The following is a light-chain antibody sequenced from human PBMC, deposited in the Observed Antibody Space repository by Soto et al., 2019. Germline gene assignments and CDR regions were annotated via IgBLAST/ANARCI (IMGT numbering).Light chain of an antibody. CDR1: QGYRSD. CDR3: QHYRSYPLT. CDR2: AAS. Sequence: AIQVTQSPSSLSASLGDRATLSCRATQGYRSDLGWYQQKPGKAPRLLIYAASDLQAEVPSRFSGSGSGTDFTLTISSLQPDDFAIYYCQHYRSYPLTFGQGTKVDIK. V-gene: IGKV1-6*01. J-gene: IGKJ1*01.